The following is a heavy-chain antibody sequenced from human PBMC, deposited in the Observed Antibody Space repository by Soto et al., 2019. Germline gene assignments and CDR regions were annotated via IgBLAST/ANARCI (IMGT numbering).Heavy chain of an antibody. CDR3: ARAGFSTSWLDILGTGPNGVEIDF. D-gene: IGHD6-13*01. CDR1: GYTFISYG. V-gene: IGHV1-18*01. CDR2: ISPYNGKT. J-gene: IGHJ4*02. Sequence: QIHLVQSGAEVKKTGASVEVSCKASGYTFISYGISWVRQAPGQGLEWMGWISPYNGKTIHAQTFHGRVTLTSDTSTSTVYMEMRTLSSADTAVYYCARAGFSTSWLDILGTGPNGVEIDFWGQGTLVTVSS.